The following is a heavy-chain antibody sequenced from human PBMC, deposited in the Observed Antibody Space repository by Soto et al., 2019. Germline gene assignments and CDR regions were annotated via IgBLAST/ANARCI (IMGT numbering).Heavy chain of an antibody. CDR3: ATRITVFGLLIPPFDP. V-gene: IGHV4-34*01. J-gene: IGHJ5*02. CDR1: GGSVNGYY. Sequence: LSLTCAVYGGSVNGYYWNWIRQPPGKGLEWIGETNHTGGTHYNPSLKSRVTMSVDTSKNQFSLRLSSVTAADTAIYYCATRITVFGLLIPPFDPWGQGTQVTVSS. D-gene: IGHD3-3*01. CDR2: TNHTGGT.